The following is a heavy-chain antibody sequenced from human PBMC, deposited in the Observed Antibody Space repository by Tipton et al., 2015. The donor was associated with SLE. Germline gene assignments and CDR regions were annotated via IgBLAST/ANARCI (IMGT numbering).Heavy chain of an antibody. CDR1: GGSISHFY. D-gene: IGHD3-16*01. Sequence: TLSLTCSVSGGSISHFYWSWIRQPPGKGLEWIAYIYYSGTTNYNPSLKSRVSISVDTSKNHFSLNLYSVTAADTALYYCARDGVRKGWWSFDLWGRGTLVTVSS. V-gene: IGHV4-59*12. J-gene: IGHJ2*01. CDR3: ARDGVRKGWWSFDL. CDR2: IYYSGTT.